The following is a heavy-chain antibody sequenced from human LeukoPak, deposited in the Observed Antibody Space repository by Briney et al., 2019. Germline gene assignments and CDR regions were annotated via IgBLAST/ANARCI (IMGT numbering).Heavy chain of an antibody. Sequence: ASVRISCKASGFKFTGFFIYWVRQAPGQGLEWMGWTHRNSGGTDYAQKFKGRVTMIKDASTDTAYMELSGLTSDDTAVYYCARALSYYGSNTCSDYFDSWGQGTLVTVSS. J-gene: IGHJ4*02. CDR2: THRNSGGT. D-gene: IGHD3-10*02. CDR3: ARALSYYGSNTCSDYFDS. V-gene: IGHV1-2*02. CDR1: GFKFTGFF.